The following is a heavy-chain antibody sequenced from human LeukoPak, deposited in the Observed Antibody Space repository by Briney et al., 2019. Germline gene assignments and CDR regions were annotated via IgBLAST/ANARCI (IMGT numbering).Heavy chain of an antibody. Sequence: SETLSLTCTVSGGSINNSYWTWIRQPPGKGLEWIGEIYHSGSTNYNPSLKSRVTISVDKSKNQFSLKLSSVTVADTAVYYCARVTGYIVEDYFDYWGQGTLVTVSS. CDR2: IYHSGST. CDR1: GGSINNSY. CDR3: ARVTGYIVEDYFDY. V-gene: IGHV4-59*01. D-gene: IGHD3-22*01. J-gene: IGHJ4*02.